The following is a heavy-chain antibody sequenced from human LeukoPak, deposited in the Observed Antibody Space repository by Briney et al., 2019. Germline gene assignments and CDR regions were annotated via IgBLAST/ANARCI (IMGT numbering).Heavy chain of an antibody. CDR1: GGSISSGDYY. J-gene: IGHJ2*01. Sequence: ASETLSLTCTVSGGSISSGDYYWSWIRQPPGKGLEWIGYIYYSGSTYYNPSLKSRVTISVDTSKNQFSLKLSSVTAADTAVYYCARSSPARGGLWYFDLWGRGTLVTVSS. CDR3: ARSSPARGGLWYFDL. V-gene: IGHV4-30-4*01. D-gene: IGHD3-16*01. CDR2: IYYSGST.